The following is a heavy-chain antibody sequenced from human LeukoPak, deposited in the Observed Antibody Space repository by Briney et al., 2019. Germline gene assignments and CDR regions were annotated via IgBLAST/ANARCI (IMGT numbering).Heavy chain of an antibody. J-gene: IGHJ5*02. Sequence: PGGSLRLSCAASGFTFSSYSMNWVRQAPGKGLEWVSYISSSSSTIYYADSVKGRFTISRDNAKNSLYLQMNSLRAEDTAVYYCARVKLVAGLSLFAPWGKGTRATVPS. CDR1: GFTFSSYS. D-gene: IGHD6-19*01. CDR3: ARVKLVAGLSLFAP. V-gene: IGHV3-48*04. CDR2: ISSSSSTI.